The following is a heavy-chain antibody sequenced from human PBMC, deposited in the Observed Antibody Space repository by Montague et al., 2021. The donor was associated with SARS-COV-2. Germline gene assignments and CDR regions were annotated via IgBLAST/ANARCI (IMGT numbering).Heavy chain of an antibody. J-gene: IGHJ4*02. V-gene: IGHV3-21*01. CDR1: GFTFSSYS. CDR2: ISSSSSYI. D-gene: IGHD6-19*01. CDR3: ARDRDSSGWFDY. Sequence: SLRLSCAASGFTFSSYSMNWVRQAPGKGLEWVSSISSSSSYIYYADSVKGRLTISRDNAKNSLYLQMNSLRAEDTAVYYCARDRDSSGWFDYWGQGTLVTVSS.